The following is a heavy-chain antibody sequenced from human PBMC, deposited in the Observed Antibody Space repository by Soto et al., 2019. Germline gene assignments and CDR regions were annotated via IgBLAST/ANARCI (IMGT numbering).Heavy chain of an antibody. CDR2: INAGNGYT. J-gene: IGHJ4*02. CDR1: GYTFTTSA. V-gene: IGHV1-3*01. CDR3: GGASWSGGCYLTDF. Sequence: QVQLVQSGAEVQQPGASVKLSCKTSGYTFTTSAMHWVRQAPGQRLEWMGYINAGNGYTQYSQKFQGRVTITRDTYASTVYMEVSILTFEDTAVYCCGGASWSGGCYLTDFWGQGTLVTVSS. D-gene: IGHD2-15*01.